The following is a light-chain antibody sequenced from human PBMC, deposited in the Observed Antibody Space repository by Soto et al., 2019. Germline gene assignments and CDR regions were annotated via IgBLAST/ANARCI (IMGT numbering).Light chain of an antibody. CDR3: AAWDDSLSGVG. Sequence: QSVLTQPPSASGTPGQRVTISCSGSSSNIGSNTVNWYQQLPGMAPTLLIYSNNQRPSGVPDRFSGSTSGTSASLAISGLRSEDEGDYHCAAWDDSLSGVGFGGGTKLTVL. CDR2: SNN. J-gene: IGLJ3*02. CDR1: SSNIGSNT. V-gene: IGLV1-44*01.